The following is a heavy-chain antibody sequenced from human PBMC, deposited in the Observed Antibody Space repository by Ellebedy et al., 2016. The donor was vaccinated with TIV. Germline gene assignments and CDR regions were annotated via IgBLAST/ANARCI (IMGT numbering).Heavy chain of an antibody. CDR1: GFTFSSYG. V-gene: IGHV3-30*03. D-gene: IGHD1-26*01. CDR3: ARDGRVGSYYRGVY. Sequence: GESLKISXAASGFTFSSYGMHWVRQAPGKGLEWVAAISYDGNNKFYSDSVRGRFTISRDNSKNTLYLQMHSLRAADTAVYSCARDGRVGSYYRGVYWGQGTLVTVSS. CDR2: ISYDGNNK. J-gene: IGHJ4*02.